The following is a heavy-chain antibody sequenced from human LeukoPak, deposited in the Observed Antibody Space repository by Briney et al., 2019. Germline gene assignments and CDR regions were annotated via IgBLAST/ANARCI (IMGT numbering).Heavy chain of an antibody. CDR2: INHSGST. J-gene: IGHJ3*02. CDR3: ARARVVATITRAFDI. V-gene: IGHV4-34*01. CDR1: GGSFSGYY. D-gene: IGHD5-12*01. Sequence: SETLSLTCAVYGGSFSGYYWSWIRQPPGKGLEWIGEINHSGSTYYNPSLKSRVTISVDTSKNQFSLKLSSVTAADTAVYYCARARVVATITRAFDIWGQGTMVTVSS.